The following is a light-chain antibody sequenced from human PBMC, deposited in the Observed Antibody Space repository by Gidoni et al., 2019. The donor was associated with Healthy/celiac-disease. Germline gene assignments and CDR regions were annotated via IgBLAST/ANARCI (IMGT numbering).Light chain of an antibody. CDR1: ALPKQY. CDR2: KDS. V-gene: IGLV3-25*03. J-gene: IGLJ2*01. CDR3: QSADSSGTYVV. Sequence: SYELTQPPPVSVSPGQTARITCPGDALPKQYVYWYQHKPGQAPVLVIYKDSERPSGIPERFSGSSSGTTVTLTISGVQAEDEADYYCQSADSSGTYVVFGGGTKLTVL.